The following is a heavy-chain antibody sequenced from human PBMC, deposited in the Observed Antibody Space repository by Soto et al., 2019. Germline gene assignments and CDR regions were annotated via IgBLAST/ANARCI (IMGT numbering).Heavy chain of an antibody. CDR3: ASGENGYNKFYFDF. CDR2: IYAGGSK. J-gene: IGHJ4*02. D-gene: IGHD5-12*01. Sequence: LRLSCAASGVSIISHYMAWVRQAPGKGLEWISLIYAGGSKFYAGSVKGRFTISRDNSKNTLYLQMDSLTAEDTAVYYCASGENGYNKFYFDFWGQGTLVTVSS. V-gene: IGHV3-53*01. CDR1: GVSIISHY.